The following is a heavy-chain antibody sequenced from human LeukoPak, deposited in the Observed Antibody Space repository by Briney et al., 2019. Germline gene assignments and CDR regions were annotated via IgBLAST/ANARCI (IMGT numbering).Heavy chain of an antibody. V-gene: IGHV3-66*01. J-gene: IGHJ4*02. CDR3: ARDRRYYYDSSGHGDY. Sequence: PGGSLRLSCAASEFSVGSNYMTWVRQAPGKGLEWVSLIYSGGSTYYADSVKGRFTISRDNAKNSLYLQMNSLRAEDTAVYYCARDRRYYYDSSGHGDYWGQGTLVTVSS. D-gene: IGHD3-22*01. CDR2: IYSGGST. CDR1: EFSVGSNY.